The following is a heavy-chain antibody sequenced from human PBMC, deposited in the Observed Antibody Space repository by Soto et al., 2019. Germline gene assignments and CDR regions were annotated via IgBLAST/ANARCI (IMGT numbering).Heavy chain of an antibody. D-gene: IGHD5-18*01. Sequence: QVQLVESGGGVVQPGRSLRLSCAASGFSFSIYAMHWVRQAPGKGLEWVAVISYHGSTEYYGDSVKGRFTISRDNSKNTLYLQMYSLRPEDKAIYYCARGYSYGPNWESDALDIWGQGAMVTVSS. CDR2: ISYHGSTE. CDR3: ARGYSYGPNWESDALDI. V-gene: IGHV3-30-3*01. CDR1: GFSFSIYA. J-gene: IGHJ3*02.